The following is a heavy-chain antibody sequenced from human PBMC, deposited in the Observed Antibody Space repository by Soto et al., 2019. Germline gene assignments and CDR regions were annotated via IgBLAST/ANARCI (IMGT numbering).Heavy chain of an antibody. Sequence: ASVKVSCKASGGTFSSYAISWVRQAPGQGLEWMGGIIPIFGTANYAQKFQGRVTITADESTSTAYMELSSLRSEDTAVYYCARDRIWGGDYYYYGMDVWGQGTTVTV. J-gene: IGHJ6*02. CDR2: IIPIFGTA. V-gene: IGHV1-69*13. CDR1: GGTFSSYA. CDR3: ARDRIWGGDYYYYGMDV. D-gene: IGHD3-3*01.